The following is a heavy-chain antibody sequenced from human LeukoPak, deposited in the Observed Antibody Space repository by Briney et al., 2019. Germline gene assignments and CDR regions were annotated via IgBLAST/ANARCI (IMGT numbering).Heavy chain of an antibody. Sequence: SETLSLTCAVYGGSFSGYYWSWIRQPPGKGLEWIGYFYYSGISNYNPSLKSRVTMAVDTSKSQFSLNLTSVTAADTAFYYCARAAGDASGYYSDYWGQGTLVTVSS. CDR3: ARAAGDASGYYSDY. CDR1: GGSFSGYY. J-gene: IGHJ4*02. CDR2: FYYSGIS. D-gene: IGHD3-22*01. V-gene: IGHV4-59*01.